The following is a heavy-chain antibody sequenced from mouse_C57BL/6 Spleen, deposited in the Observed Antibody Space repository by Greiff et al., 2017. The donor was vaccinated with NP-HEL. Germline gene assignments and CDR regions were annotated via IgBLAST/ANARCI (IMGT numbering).Heavy chain of an antibody. CDR3: ARHEIHYYGSTYWYFDV. J-gene: IGHJ1*03. Sequence: EVKLMESGGDLVKPGGSLKLSCAASGFTFSSYGMSWVRQTPDKRLEWVATISSGGSYTYYPDSVKGRFTISRDNAKNTLYLQMSSLKSEDTAMYYCARHEIHYYGSTYWYFDVWGTGTTVTVSS. CDR2: ISSGGSYT. D-gene: IGHD1-1*01. V-gene: IGHV5-6*01. CDR1: GFTFSSYG.